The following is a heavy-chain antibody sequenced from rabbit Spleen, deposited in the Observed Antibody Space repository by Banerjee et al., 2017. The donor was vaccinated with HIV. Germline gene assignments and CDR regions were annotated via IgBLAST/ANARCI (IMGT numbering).Heavy chain of an antibody. J-gene: IGHJ6*01. CDR2: IDGGSSGFT. D-gene: IGHD6-1*01. CDR3: ARDTASSFSSYGMDL. CDR1: GFSFSNKAV. Sequence: QEQLVESGGGLVKPEGSLTLTCTASGFSFSNKAVMCWVRQAPGKGLEWISCIDGGSSGFTYSATWAKGRFTCSKTSSTTVTLQMTSLTVADTATYFCARDTASSFSSYGMDLWGPGTLVTVS. V-gene: IGHV1S45*01.